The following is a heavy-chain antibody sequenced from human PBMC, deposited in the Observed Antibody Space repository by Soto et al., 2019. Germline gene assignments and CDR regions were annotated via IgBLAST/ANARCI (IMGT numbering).Heavy chain of an antibody. V-gene: IGHV4-31*03. D-gene: IGHD3-10*01. CDR2: IYYSGTT. Sequence: QMQLQESGPGLVKPSQTLSLNCTVSGYAMTSGGYYWSWVRHLPGRGLEWIGYIYYSGTTHYNPSLKSRISMSVDPSKNQFSMKLTSGTAADTAVYYCSTLRGGHQHDYIGLDVWGQGTAVNVSS. CDR1: GYAMTSGGYY. CDR3: STLRGGHQHDYIGLDV. J-gene: IGHJ6*02.